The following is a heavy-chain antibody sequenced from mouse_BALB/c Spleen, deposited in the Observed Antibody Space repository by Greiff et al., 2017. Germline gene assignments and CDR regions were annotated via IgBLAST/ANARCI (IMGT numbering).Heavy chain of an antibody. CDR2: IDPETGGT. CDR1: GYTFTDYE. V-gene: IGHV1-15*01. D-gene: IGHD1-1*01. Sequence: QVQLQQSGAELVRPGASVTLSCKASGYTFTDYEMHWVKQTPVHGLEWIGAIDPETGGTAYNQKFKGKATLTADKSSSTAYMELRSLTSEDSAVYYCTRNFVSSYDFDYRGQGSTLTVS. CDR3: TRNFVSSYDFDY. J-gene: IGHJ2*01.